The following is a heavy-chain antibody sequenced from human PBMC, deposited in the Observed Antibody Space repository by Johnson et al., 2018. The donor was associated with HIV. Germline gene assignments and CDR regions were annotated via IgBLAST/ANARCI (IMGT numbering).Heavy chain of an antibody. J-gene: IGHJ3*01. CDR1: GFTFSDSY. D-gene: IGHD3-22*01. Sequence: QVQLVESGGGLVKPGGSLRLSCAASGFTFSDSYMSWIRQAPGKGLEWVSYISGRGITIYYSDSVKGRFTISRDNAKNSLYLQMTSLRAEDTAMYYCASYVDDPGHVSMIPGGAFDVWGQGTMVTVSS. V-gene: IGHV3-11*04. CDR2: ISGRGITI. CDR3: ASYVDDPGHVSMIPGGAFDV.